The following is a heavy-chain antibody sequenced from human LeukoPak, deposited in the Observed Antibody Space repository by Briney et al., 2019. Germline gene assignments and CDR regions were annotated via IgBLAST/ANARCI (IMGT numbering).Heavy chain of an antibody. V-gene: IGHV3-23*01. CDR2: ITTSDGNT. D-gene: IGHD3-3*01. CDR1: GFTFSSYT. Sequence: GGSLRLSCAASGFTFSSYTMSWVRQAPGKGLEWVSTITTSDGNTYYADSVKGRFTVSRDNSKNTLYLQMNSLRAEDTAVYYCARGHVPYYDFWSGYYLDYWGQGTLVTVSS. CDR3: ARGHVPYYDFWSGYYLDY. J-gene: IGHJ4*02.